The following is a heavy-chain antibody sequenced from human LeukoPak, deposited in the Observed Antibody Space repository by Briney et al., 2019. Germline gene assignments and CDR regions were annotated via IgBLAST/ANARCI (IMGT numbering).Heavy chain of an antibody. CDR2: INPSGGST. J-gene: IGHJ4*02. D-gene: IGHD3-22*01. Sequence: ASVKVSCKASGYTFTSYYMHWVRQGPGQGLEWVGIINPSGGSTSYAQKFQGRVTMTRDMSTSTVYMELSRLRSEDTAVYYCAREGPGVSYDSSGYPDYWGQGTLVTVSS. CDR3: AREGPGVSYDSSGYPDY. CDR1: GYTFTSYY. V-gene: IGHV1-46*01.